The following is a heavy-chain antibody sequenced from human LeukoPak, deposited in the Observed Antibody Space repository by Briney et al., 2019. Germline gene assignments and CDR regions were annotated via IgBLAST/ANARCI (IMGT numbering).Heavy chain of an antibody. J-gene: IGHJ6*02. CDR2: IIPILGIA. CDR1: GGTFSSYA. V-gene: IGHV1-69*04. CDR3: ARDQEYYDFWSGQSGSYYYGMDV. D-gene: IGHD3-3*01. Sequence: SVKVSCKASGGTFSSYAISWVRQAPGQGREGMGRIIPILGIANYAQKFQGRVTITADKSTSTAYMELSSLRSEDTAVYYCARDQEYYDFWSGQSGSYYYGMDVWGQGTTVTVSS.